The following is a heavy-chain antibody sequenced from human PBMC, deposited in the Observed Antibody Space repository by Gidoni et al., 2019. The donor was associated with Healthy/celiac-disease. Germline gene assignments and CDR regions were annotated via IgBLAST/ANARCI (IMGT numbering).Heavy chain of an antibody. CDR2: TSWNSGSI. J-gene: IGHJ6*03. Sequence: EVQLVESGGGLIQPGGSRSLSCAAHGFTFADYARHWGRQAPGKGLEWVSGTSWNSGSIGYADSVKGRFTISRDNAKNSLYLQMNSLRAEDTALYYCAKDTTYYYYYYMDVWGKGTTVTVSS. CDR1: GFTFADYA. D-gene: IGHD4-17*01. CDR3: AKDTTYYYYYYMDV. V-gene: IGHV3-9*01.